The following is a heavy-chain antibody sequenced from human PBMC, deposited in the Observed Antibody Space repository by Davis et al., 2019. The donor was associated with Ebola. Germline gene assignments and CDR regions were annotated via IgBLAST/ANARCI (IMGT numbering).Heavy chain of an antibody. Sequence: PGGSLRLSCAASGFTFSSYGMHWVRQAPGKGLEWVAVISYDGSNKYYADSVKGRFTISRDNSKNTLYLQMNSLRAEDTAVYYCAKRIAAADYYYYYGMDVWGQGTTVTVSS. V-gene: IGHV3-30*18. J-gene: IGHJ6*02. D-gene: IGHD6-13*01. CDR1: GFTFSSYG. CDR3: AKRIAAADYYYYYGMDV. CDR2: ISYDGSNK.